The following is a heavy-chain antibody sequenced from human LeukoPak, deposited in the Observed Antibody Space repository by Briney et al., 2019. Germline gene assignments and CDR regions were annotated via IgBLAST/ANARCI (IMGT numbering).Heavy chain of an antibody. Sequence: GGSLRVSCTASGFAFRSHAMHWVRQAPGKGLEWVAFIRYDGSKKFYADSVMGRFTISRDNSKNTLYLQMNSLRAEDTAVYYCAKIPYGDYVLDYYYYMDVWGKGTTVTISS. CDR1: GFAFRSHA. V-gene: IGHV3-30*02. D-gene: IGHD4-17*01. J-gene: IGHJ6*03. CDR2: IRYDGSKK. CDR3: AKIPYGDYVLDYYYYMDV.